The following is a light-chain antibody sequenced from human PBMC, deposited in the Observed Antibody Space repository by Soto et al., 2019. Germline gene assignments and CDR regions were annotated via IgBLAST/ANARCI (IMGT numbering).Light chain of an antibody. CDR1: QSVARS. CDR3: QQYGSSPWT. V-gene: IGKV3-20*01. Sequence: EIVLTQSPGTLSLSPGESATLSCGASQSVARSLAWYQQKPGQPPRLLIYDASDRATGIPARFGGSGSGTDFTLTISRLEPEDFAVYYCQQYGSSPWTFGQGTKVDI. J-gene: IGKJ1*01. CDR2: DAS.